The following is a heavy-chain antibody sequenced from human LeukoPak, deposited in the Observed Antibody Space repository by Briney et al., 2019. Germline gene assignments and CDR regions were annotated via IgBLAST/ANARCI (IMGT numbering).Heavy chain of an antibody. D-gene: IGHD6-13*01. J-gene: IGHJ4*02. Sequence: PGGSLRLSCAASGFTFSNCAMSWVRQAPGKGLEWIASISGSGGSTFYADSVKGRFTISRDNSRNTLYLQMNSLRVEDTAVYYCAKDGSSSWYGTYDSWGQGTLVTVSS. V-gene: IGHV3-23*01. CDR3: AKDGSSSWYGTYDS. CDR1: GFTFSNCA. CDR2: ISGSGGST.